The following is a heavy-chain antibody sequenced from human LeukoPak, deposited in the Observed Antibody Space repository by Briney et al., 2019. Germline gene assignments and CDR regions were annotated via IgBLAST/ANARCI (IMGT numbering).Heavy chain of an antibody. CDR1: GFTFSSYW. J-gene: IGHJ3*02. CDR2: INSDGSST. V-gene: IGHV3-74*01. D-gene: IGHD3-22*01. CDR3: ARDTGYDSSGYYLGAFDI. Sequence: GGSLRLSCAASGFTFSSYWMHWVRQAPGKGLVWVSRINSDGSSTSYADSVKGRFTISRDNAKNTLYLQMNSLRAEDTAVYYCARDTGYDSSGYYLGAFDIWGQGTMVTVSS.